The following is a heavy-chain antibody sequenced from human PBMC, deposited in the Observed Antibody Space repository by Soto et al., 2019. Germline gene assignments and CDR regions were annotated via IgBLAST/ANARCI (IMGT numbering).Heavy chain of an antibody. CDR1: GFTFSSYA. CDR3: AKDLGSSGWYFDY. Sequence: EVQLLESGGGLVQPGGSLRLSCAASGFTFSSYAMSWVRQAPGKGLEWVSAISGSGGSTYYADSVKGRFTISRDNSKNTLYLQMDSLRAEDTAVYYCAKDLGSSGWYFDYWGQGTLVTVSS. D-gene: IGHD6-19*01. V-gene: IGHV3-23*01. CDR2: ISGSGGST. J-gene: IGHJ4*02.